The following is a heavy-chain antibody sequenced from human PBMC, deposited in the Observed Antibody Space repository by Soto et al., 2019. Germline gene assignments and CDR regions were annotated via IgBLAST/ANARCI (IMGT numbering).Heavy chain of an antibody. D-gene: IGHD3-3*01. CDR3: ATTAYGFWSGPRGYFDY. V-gene: IGHV1-24*01. Sequence: GASVKVSCKVSGYTLTELSVHWVRQAPGKGLEWMGGFDPEDGETIYAQKFQGRVTMTEDTSTDTAYMELSSLRSEDTAVYYCATTAYGFWSGPRGYFDYWGQGTLVTVSS. CDR2: FDPEDGET. J-gene: IGHJ4*02. CDR1: GYTLTELS.